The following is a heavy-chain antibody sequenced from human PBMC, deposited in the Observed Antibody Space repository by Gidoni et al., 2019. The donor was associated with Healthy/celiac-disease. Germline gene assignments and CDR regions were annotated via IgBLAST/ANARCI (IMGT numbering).Heavy chain of an antibody. J-gene: IGHJ5*02. Sequence: QVQLQQWGAGLLKPSETLSLTCAVYGGSLSGYYWSWIRQPPGKGLEWIGEINHRRSTNYNPSLKSRVTISVDTSKNQFSLKLSSVTAADTAVYYCARGQGVRGVIKSWFDPRGQGTLVTVSS. CDR1: GGSLSGYY. D-gene: IGHD3-10*01. CDR3: ARGQGVRGVIKSWFDP. V-gene: IGHV4-34*01. CDR2: INHRRST.